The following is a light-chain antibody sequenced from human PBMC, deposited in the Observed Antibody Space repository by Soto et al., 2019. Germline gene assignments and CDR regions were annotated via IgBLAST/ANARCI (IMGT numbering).Light chain of an antibody. CDR1: QRVSSSY. Sequence: EIVLTQSPGTLSLSPGERATLSCRASQRVSSSYLAWYQQKPGQAPRLLIYGASSRATGIPDRFSGSGSGTDFTITISRLEPEDFVVYYCQQYGSSPYTFGQGTKLEIK. CDR2: GAS. V-gene: IGKV3-20*01. CDR3: QQYGSSPYT. J-gene: IGKJ2*01.